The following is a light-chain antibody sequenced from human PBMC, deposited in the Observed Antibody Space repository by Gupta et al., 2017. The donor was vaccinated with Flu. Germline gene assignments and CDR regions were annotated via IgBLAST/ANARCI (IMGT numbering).Light chain of an antibody. V-gene: IGLV6-57*03. Sequence: FMLTQHHSVSESPGKTVTISCTRSSGSIASNYVQWYQQRPGRAPTTVIYEDNQRPSGFPDRFSGSIDGSSNSASLTISGLKTEDEADYYCHAYDSSTWVFGGGTKLTVL. CDR1: SGSIASNY. CDR3: HAYDSSTWV. CDR2: EDN. J-gene: IGLJ3*02.